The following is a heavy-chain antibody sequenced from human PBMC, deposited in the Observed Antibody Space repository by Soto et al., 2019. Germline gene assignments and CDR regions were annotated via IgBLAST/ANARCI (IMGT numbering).Heavy chain of an antibody. CDR3: ARVIVVVPAAISAGWFDP. Sequence: SVKVSCKASGGTFSSYAISWVRQAPGQGLEWMGGIIPIFGTANYAQKFQGRVTITADKSTSTAYMELSSLRSEDTAVYYCARVIVVVPAAISAGWFDPWGQGTLVTVSS. J-gene: IGHJ5*02. D-gene: IGHD2-2*01. V-gene: IGHV1-69*06. CDR2: IIPIFGTA. CDR1: GGTFSSYA.